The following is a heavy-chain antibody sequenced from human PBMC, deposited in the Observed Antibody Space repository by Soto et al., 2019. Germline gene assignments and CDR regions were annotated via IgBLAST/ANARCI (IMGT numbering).Heavy chain of an antibody. Sequence: EVQLVESGGGLLQPGGSLILSCAVSGSTFSNDWMHWVRQAPGKGLVWVSHINSDGSSTNYADFVKGRFTIARDNAKNTVYLQMNSLRAEDTAVYYCARDRSYSLDVWGQGTTVTVSS. CDR2: INSDGSST. J-gene: IGHJ6*02. CDR1: GSTFSNDW. V-gene: IGHV3-74*01. CDR3: ARDRSYSLDV.